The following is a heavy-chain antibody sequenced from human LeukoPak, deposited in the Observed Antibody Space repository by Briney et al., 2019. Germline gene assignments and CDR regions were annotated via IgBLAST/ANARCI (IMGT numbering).Heavy chain of an antibody. CDR2: IYPGDSDT. CDR1: GYSFTSYW. D-gene: IGHD4-17*01. V-gene: IGHV5-51*01. Sequence: GESLKISCEGSGYSFTSYWIGWVRQMPGKGLEWMGIIYPGDSDTRYSPSFQGQVTISADKSISTAYLQWSSLKASDTAMYYCARRSSTVTPVVDVWGQGTTVTVSS. CDR3: ARRSSTVTPVVDV. J-gene: IGHJ6*02.